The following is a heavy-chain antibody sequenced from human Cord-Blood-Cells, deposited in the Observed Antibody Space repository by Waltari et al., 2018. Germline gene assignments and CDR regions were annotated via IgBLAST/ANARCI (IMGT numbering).Heavy chain of an antibody. J-gene: IGHJ6*02. Sequence: EVQLVESGGGWVRRGGSLRLSCAASGLTFSRDSMNCVRQAPGKALEWCSSISSSSSYTYYADSVKGRFTISRDNAKNSLYLQMNSLRAEDTAVYYCARDSSSSWYYYYYGMDVWGQGTTVTVS. CDR2: ISSSSSYT. D-gene: IGHD6-13*01. CDR1: GLTFSRDS. V-gene: IGHV3-21*01. CDR3: ARDSSSSWYYYYYGMDV.